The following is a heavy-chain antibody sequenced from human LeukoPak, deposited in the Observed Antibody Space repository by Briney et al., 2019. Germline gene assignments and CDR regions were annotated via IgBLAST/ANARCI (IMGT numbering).Heavy chain of an antibody. Sequence: GGCLRLSCAASGFTFSSYGMHWVRQAPGKGLEWVAFIRYDGSNKYYADSVKGRFTISRDNSKNTLYLQINSLRAEDTAVYYCAIRYNWNDYESDYWGQGTLVTVSS. J-gene: IGHJ4*02. CDR2: IRYDGSNK. D-gene: IGHD1-1*01. V-gene: IGHV3-30*02. CDR1: GFTFSSYG. CDR3: AIRYNWNDYESDY.